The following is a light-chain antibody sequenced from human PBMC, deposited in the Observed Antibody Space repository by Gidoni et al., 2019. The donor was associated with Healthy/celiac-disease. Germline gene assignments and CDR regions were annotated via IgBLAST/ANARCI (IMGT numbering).Light chain of an antibody. J-gene: IGKJ1*01. CDR1: PSVSSRY. Sequence: EIVLTQSPGTLSLSPGERATLSCRASPSVSSRYLAWYQQNPGQAPSLLSYGASSMATGIPDRFSGSGSVTDFTLTISRLEPEDFAVYYCQQYGSSPWTFGQGTKVEIK. CDR2: GAS. V-gene: IGKV3-20*01. CDR3: QQYGSSPWT.